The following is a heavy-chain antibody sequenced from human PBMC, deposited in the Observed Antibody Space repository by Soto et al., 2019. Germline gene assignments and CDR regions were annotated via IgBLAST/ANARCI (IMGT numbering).Heavy chain of an antibody. D-gene: IGHD2-8*02. CDR1: GFTFNNAW. Sequence: GGSLRLSCAASGFTFNNAWMNWVRQAPGKGLEWVGRIKSKTAGESTEYAAPVKGRFTISRDDSNNTVYLQMDSLKTEDTAVYYCALVTSDYWGQGTLVTVSS. CDR2: IKSKTAGEST. J-gene: IGHJ4*02. V-gene: IGHV3-15*07. CDR3: ALVTSDY.